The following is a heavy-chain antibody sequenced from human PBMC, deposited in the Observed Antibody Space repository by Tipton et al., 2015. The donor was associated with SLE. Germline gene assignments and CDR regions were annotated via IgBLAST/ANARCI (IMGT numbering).Heavy chain of an antibody. V-gene: IGHV4-59*12. D-gene: IGHD6-13*01. Sequence: TLSLTCTVSGGSISSYYWSWIRQPPGKGLEWIGYIYYSGSTNYNPSLKSRVTISVDTSKNQFSLKLSSVTAADTAVYYCARGRGQLVPYYFDYWGQGTLVTVSS. J-gene: IGHJ4*02. CDR2: IYYSGST. CDR3: ARGRGQLVPYYFDY. CDR1: GGSISSYY.